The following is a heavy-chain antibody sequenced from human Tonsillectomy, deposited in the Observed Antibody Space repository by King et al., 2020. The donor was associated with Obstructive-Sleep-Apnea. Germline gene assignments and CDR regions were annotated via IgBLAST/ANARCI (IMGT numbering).Heavy chain of an antibody. Sequence: VQLVESGGGVVQPGRSLRLSWAASGFTLSGYAMHWVRQAPVKGLEWLAFISYDGSNQYYADSVKGRFTISRDNSKNTLYLQMHSLRTEDTAVYFCARADSNFEWYFFDYWGQGALVTVSS. J-gene: IGHJ4*02. V-gene: IGHV3-30*04. CDR3: ARADSNFEWYFFDY. CDR2: ISYDGSNQ. CDR1: GFTLSGYA. D-gene: IGHD4-11*01.